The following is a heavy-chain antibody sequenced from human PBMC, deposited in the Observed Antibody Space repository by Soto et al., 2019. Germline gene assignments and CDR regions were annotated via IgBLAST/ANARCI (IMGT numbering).Heavy chain of an antibody. CDR1: GGSISSYY. V-gene: IGHV4-59*12. Sequence: SETLSLTCTVAGGSISSYYWTWIRQPPGRGLEWIGNIYYTGSTNYNPSLKSRVTISIDTSKSQFSLKLRSVTRADTAVYYCARVDTNIKLAAASGLFDYLYGMDVWGQGTTVTVAS. J-gene: IGHJ6*02. CDR3: ARVDTNIKLAAASGLFDYLYGMDV. D-gene: IGHD6-13*01. CDR2: IYYTGST.